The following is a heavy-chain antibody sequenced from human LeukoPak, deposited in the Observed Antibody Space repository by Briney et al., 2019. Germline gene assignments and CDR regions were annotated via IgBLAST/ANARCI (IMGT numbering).Heavy chain of an antibody. D-gene: IGHD4-23*01. Sequence: PGGSLRLSCAASGFTFDDYAMHWVRQAPGKGLEWVSGISWNSGSIGYADSVKGRFTISRDNAKNSLYLQMNSLRAEDTAVYYCARDGNGYYYMDVWGKGTTVTVSS. CDR3: ARDGNGYYYMDV. CDR1: GFTFDDYA. CDR2: ISWNSGSI. V-gene: IGHV3-9*01. J-gene: IGHJ6*03.